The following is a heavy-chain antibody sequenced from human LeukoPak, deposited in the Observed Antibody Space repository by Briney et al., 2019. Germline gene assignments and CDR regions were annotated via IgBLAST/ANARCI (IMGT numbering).Heavy chain of an antibody. Sequence: PGGSLRLSCAASEFTFSRSWMTWVRQAPGKGLEWVANINQDGSEKYYVDSVEGRFTISRDNAKNSLCLQMNSLTVEDTAVYFCASAPPTSVCYYFDFWGQGTLVTVSS. D-gene: IGHD5/OR15-5a*01. CDR3: ASAPPTSVCYYFDF. J-gene: IGHJ4*02. CDR2: INQDGSEK. CDR1: EFTFSRSW. V-gene: IGHV3-7*01.